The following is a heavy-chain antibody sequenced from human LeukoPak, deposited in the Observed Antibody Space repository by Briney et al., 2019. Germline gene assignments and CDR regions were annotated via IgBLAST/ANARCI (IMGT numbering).Heavy chain of an antibody. CDR1: GYTFTTYG. Sequence: ASVKVSCKASGYTFTTYGISWVRQAPGQGLEWMGWISAYNGNTNYAQKVQGRVTMTTDTSTSTAYMEVRSLRSDDTAVYYCARIYYDSSGYPPYDYGAQGPLVTVPS. D-gene: IGHD3-22*01. V-gene: IGHV1-18*01. CDR2: ISAYNGNT. J-gene: IGHJ4*02. CDR3: ARIYYDSSGYPPYDY.